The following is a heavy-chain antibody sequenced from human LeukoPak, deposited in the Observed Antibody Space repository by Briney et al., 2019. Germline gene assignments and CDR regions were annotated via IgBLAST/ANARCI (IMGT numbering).Heavy chain of an antibody. J-gene: IGHJ4*02. CDR2: MNPNSGNT. CDR1: GYTFTSYD. Sequence: ASVKVSCKASGYTFTSYDINWLRQATGQGLEWMGWMNPNSGNTGYAQKFQGRVTMTRNTSISTAYMELSSLRSEDTAVYYCARGMGGWDYFDYWGQGTLVTVSS. D-gene: IGHD6-19*01. CDR3: ARGMGGWDYFDY. V-gene: IGHV1-8*01.